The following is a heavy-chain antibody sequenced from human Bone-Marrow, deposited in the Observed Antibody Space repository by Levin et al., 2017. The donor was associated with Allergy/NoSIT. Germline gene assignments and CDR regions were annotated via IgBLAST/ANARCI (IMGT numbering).Heavy chain of an antibody. J-gene: IGHJ2*01. CDR2: ISSRSSYV. V-gene: IGHV3-11*05. CDR3: ARDLLEWGSRGYFDL. CDR1: GFSFSDYY. D-gene: IGHD3-3*01. Sequence: GESLKISCAASGFSFSDYYLNWVRQAPGKGLEWLSRISSRSSYVHYADSVEGRFTISRDNANSSLYLQMNSLRVDDTAIYYCARDLLEWGSRGYFDLWGRGTLVTVSS.